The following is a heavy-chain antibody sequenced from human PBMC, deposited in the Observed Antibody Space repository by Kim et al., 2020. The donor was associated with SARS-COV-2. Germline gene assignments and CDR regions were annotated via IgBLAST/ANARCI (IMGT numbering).Heavy chain of an antibody. Sequence: DGTNTSYPDPLRRRLTISGDNSKNTVYLQMNSLGGEETALYYCTTVFEYWGQGTLVTVSS. J-gene: IGHJ4*02. CDR3: TTVFEY. CDR2: DGTNT. V-gene: IGHV3-33*03.